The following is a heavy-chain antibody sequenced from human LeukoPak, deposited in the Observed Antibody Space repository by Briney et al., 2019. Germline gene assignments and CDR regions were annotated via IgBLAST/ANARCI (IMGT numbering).Heavy chain of an antibody. Sequence: ASVKVSCKASGYTFTGYYMHWVRQAPGQGLEWMGWINPNSGGTNYAQKFQGRVTMTRDTSISTAYMELSRLRSDDTAVYYCTTEDRRGFYDFWSGPNFDYWGQGTLVTVSS. J-gene: IGHJ4*02. D-gene: IGHD3-3*01. CDR3: TTEDRRGFYDFWSGPNFDY. CDR1: GYTFTGYY. CDR2: INPNSGGT. V-gene: IGHV1-2*02.